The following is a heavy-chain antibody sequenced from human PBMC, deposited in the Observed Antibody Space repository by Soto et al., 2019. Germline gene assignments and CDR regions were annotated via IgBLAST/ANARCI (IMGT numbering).Heavy chain of an antibody. J-gene: IGHJ3*02. CDR2: ISGSGGST. V-gene: IGHV3-23*01. CDR1: GFTFSSYA. Sequence: GGSLRLSCAASGFTFSSYAMSWVRQAPGKGLEWVSAISGSGGSTYYADSVKGRFTISRDNSKNTLYLQMNSLRAEDTAVYYCAKTRRGGYVFDAFDIWAKGQWSPSPQ. CDR3: AKTRRGGYVFDAFDI. D-gene: IGHD3-10*01.